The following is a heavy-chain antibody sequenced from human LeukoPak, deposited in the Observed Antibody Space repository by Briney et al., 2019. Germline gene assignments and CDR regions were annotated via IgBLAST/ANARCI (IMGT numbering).Heavy chain of an antibody. CDR2: IYYSGST. CDR3: ARHGYSSGWYDWFDP. Sequence: SETLSLTCTVSGGSISSGDYYWSWIRQPPGQGLEWIGYIYYSGSTNYNPSLKSRVTISVDTSKNQFSLKLSSVTAADTAVYYCARHGYSSGWYDWFDPWGQGTLVTVSS. CDR1: GGSISSGDYY. D-gene: IGHD6-19*01. J-gene: IGHJ5*02. V-gene: IGHV4-30-4*01.